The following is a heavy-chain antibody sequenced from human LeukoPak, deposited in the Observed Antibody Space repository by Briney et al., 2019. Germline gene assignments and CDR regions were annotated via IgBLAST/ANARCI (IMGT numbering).Heavy chain of an antibody. Sequence: PSETLSLTCTVSGGSISSGSYYWSWIRQPAGKGLEWIGRIYTSGSTNYNPSLKSRVTISVDTSKNQFSLKLSSVTAADTAVYYCARGLGMVYYMDVWGKGTTVTVSS. V-gene: IGHV4-61*02. CDR1: GGSISSGSYY. CDR2: IYTSGST. CDR3: ARGLGMVYYMDV. D-gene: IGHD2-8*01. J-gene: IGHJ6*03.